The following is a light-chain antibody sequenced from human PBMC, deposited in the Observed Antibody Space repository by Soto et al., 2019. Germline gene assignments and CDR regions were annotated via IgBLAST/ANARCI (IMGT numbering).Light chain of an antibody. V-gene: IGLV2-14*01. CDR1: SSDVCDNNY. CDR3: SSYTSSSTLYV. Sequence: QSALTQPASVSGSPGQSITISCTGTSSDVCDNNYVSWYQQHPGKAPKLMIYDVTHRPSGISNRFSGSKSGNTASLTISGLQAEDEADYYCSSYTSSSTLYVFGTGPKVTVL. CDR2: DVT. J-gene: IGLJ1*01.